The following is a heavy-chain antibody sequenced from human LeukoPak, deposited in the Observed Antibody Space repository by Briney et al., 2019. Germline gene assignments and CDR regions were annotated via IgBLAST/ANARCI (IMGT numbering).Heavy chain of an antibody. CDR1: GFTFSSYS. V-gene: IGHV3-74*01. J-gene: IGHJ4*02. CDR3: ARERKEVIDY. CDR2: INSDGSST. D-gene: IGHD3-22*01. Sequence: GGSLRLSCAASGFTFSSYSMNWVRQAPGKGLEWVPRINSDGSSTSYADSVKGRFTISRDNAKNTLYLQMNSLRAEDTAVYYCARERKEVIDYWGQGTLVTVSS.